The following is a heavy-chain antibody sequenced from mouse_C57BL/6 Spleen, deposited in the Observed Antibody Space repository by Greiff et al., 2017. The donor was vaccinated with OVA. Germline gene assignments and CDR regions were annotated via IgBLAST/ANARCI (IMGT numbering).Heavy chain of an antibody. D-gene: IGHD4-1*01. CDR3: ARGVTGTRWYFDV. Sequence: DVQLVESEGGLVQPGSSMKLSCTASGFTFSDYYMAWVRQVPEKGLEWVANINYDGSSTYYLDSLKSRFIISRDNAKNILYLQLSSLKSEDTATYYCARGVTGTRWYFDVWGTGTTVTVSS. CDR2: INYDGSST. V-gene: IGHV5-16*01. J-gene: IGHJ1*03. CDR1: GFTFSDYY.